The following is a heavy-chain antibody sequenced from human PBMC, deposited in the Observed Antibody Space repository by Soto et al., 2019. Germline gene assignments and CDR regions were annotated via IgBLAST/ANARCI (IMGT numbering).Heavy chain of an antibody. CDR1: GFTFSSYS. CDR2: INSSSSTI. D-gene: IGHD4-17*01. V-gene: IGHV3-48*02. J-gene: IGHJ4*02. CDR3: ARDYGDYRPTGKDNDY. Sequence: GGSLRLSCAASGFTFSSYSMNWVRQAPGKGLEWVSYINSSSSTIYYADSVKGRFTISRDNAKNSLYLQMNSLRDEDTAVYYCARDYGDYRPTGKDNDYWGQGTLVTVSS.